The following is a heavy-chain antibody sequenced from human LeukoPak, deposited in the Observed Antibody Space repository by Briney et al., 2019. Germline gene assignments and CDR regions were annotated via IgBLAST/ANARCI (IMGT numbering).Heavy chain of an antibody. J-gene: IGHJ4*02. CDR3: ARGQFPAYYYDSSGYYPPGFDY. CDR2: INLSGGST. V-gene: IGHV1-46*01. Sequence: GASVKVSCKASGYTFTSYYMHWVRQAPGQGLEWRGIINLSGGSTSYAQKFQGRVTMTRDTSTTTVYTELSSLRSEDTAVYYCARGQFPAYYYDSSGYYPPGFDYWGQGTLVTVSS. D-gene: IGHD3-22*01. CDR1: GYTFTSYY.